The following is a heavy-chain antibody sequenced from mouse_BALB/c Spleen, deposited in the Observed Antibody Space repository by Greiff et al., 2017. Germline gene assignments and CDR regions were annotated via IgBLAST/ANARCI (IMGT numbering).Heavy chain of an antibody. J-gene: IGHJ3*01. D-gene: IGHD2-2*01. V-gene: IGHV5-6-4*01. CDR1: GFTFSSYT. CDR2: ISSGGSYT. CDR3: TRGDGYDY. Sequence: EVMLVESGGGLVKPGGSLKLSCAASGFTFSSYTMSWVRQTPEKRLEWVATISSGGSYTYYPDSVKGRFTISRDNAKNTLYLQMSSLKSEDTAMYYCTRGDGYDYWGQGTLVTVSA.